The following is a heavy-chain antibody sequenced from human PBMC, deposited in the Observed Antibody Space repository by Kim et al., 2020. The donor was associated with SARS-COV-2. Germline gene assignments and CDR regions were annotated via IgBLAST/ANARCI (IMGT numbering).Heavy chain of an antibody. CDR2: IYYSGST. J-gene: IGHJ4*02. D-gene: IGHD3-22*01. V-gene: IGHV4-39*01. CDR3: ARHRHYYDSSGYPL. CDR1: GGSISSSSYY. Sequence: SETLSLTCTVSGGSISSSSYYWGWIRQPPGKGLEWIGSIYYSGSTYYNPSLKSRVTISVDTSKNQFSLKLSSVTAADTAVYYCARHRHYYDSSGYPLWGQGTLVTVSS.